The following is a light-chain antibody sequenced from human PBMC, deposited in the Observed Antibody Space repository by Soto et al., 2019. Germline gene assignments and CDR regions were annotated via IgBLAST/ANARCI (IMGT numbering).Light chain of an antibody. J-gene: IGKJ2*01. CDR2: GAS. CDR3: QQYNNWPYT. Sequence: EVVMTQSPAILSVSPGERATLSCRASQSVSSKLAWYHQRPGQAPRLLIYGASTRATGVPARFSGSGSGTEFTLTISSLQSEDFAVYYCQQYNNWPYTFGQGTKLEIK. CDR1: QSVSSK. V-gene: IGKV3-15*01.